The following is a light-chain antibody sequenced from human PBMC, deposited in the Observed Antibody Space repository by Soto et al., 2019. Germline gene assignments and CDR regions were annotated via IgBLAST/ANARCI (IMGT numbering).Light chain of an antibody. CDR3: KQFIDGWT. Sequence: IQMTQSPSTLSASIGDRVTITCRASQSINNRLAWYQQMPGKAPNLLIYDASSLESGVPSRFRGSGSETEFTLTIGGLQPDDCATYYCKQFIDGWTFGQGTKVE. CDR1: QSINNR. J-gene: IGKJ1*01. V-gene: IGKV1-5*01. CDR2: DAS.